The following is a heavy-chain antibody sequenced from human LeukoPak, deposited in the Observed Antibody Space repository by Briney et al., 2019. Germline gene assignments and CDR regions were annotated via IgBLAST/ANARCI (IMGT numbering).Heavy chain of an antibody. CDR1: GYTLTELS. J-gene: IGHJ3*02. D-gene: IGHD1-26*01. CDR2: FDPEDGET. CDR3: ATTASYHDAFDI. Sequence: ASVKVSCKVSGYTLTELSMYWVRQAPGKRLEWMGGFDPEDGETIYAQKFQGRVTMTEDTSTDTAYMELSSLRSEDTAVYYCATTASYHDAFDIWGQGTMVTVSS. V-gene: IGHV1-24*01.